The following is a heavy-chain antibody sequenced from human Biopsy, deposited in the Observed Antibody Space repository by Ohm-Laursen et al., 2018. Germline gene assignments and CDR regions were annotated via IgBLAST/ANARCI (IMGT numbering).Heavy chain of an antibody. CDR2: IIPVSDTA. V-gene: IGHV1-69*06. J-gene: IGHJ6*01. CDR3: ASSSYCGRTTCYQNYGMDV. Sequence: SSVKVSCKASGGTFSNYAISWVRQAPGQGLKWLGGIIPVSDTANYAQKFQGRVTITADKPTSTAYMELSSLRSEDTALYYCASSSYCGRTTCYQNYGMDVWGQGTTVTVSS. CDR1: GGTFSNYA. D-gene: IGHD2-2*01.